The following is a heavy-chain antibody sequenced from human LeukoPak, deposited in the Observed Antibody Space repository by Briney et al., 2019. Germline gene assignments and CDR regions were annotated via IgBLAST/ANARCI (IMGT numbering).Heavy chain of an antibody. D-gene: IGHD3-3*02. CDR3: ARGLTIYYFDY. V-gene: IGHV4-39*07. J-gene: IGHJ4*02. CDR2: IYYSGST. CDR1: GGSISSSSYY. Sequence: SETLSLTCTVSGGSISSSSYYWGWIRQPPGKGLEWIGSIYYSGSTYYNPSLKSRVTISVDTSKNQFSLKLSSVPAADTAVYYCARGLTIYYFDYWGQGTLVTVSS.